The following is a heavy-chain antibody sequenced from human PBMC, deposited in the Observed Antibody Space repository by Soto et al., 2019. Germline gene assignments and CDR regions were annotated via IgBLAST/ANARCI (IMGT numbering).Heavy chain of an antibody. V-gene: IGHV4-61*01. CDR1: GDSITSSSYY. Sequence: PSETLSLTCTVSGDSITSSSYYWSWIRQPPGKGLEWIGYIYYSGSTNYNPSLKSRVTISVDTSKNQFSLKLSSVTAADTAVYYCARDGGSGSPYNWFDPWGQGTLVTVS. J-gene: IGHJ5*02. CDR3: ARDGGSGSPYNWFDP. D-gene: IGHD3-10*01. CDR2: IYYSGST.